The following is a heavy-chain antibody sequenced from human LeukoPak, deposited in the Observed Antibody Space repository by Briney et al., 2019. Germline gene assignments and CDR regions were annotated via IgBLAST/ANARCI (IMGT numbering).Heavy chain of an antibody. CDR2: ISAYNGNT. Sequence: ASVKVSCKASGYTFTSYGISWVRQAPGQGLEWMGWISAYNGNTNYAQKLQGRVTMTTDTSTSTAYMELRSLRPDDTAVYYCARVGIAVAGTGSWFDPWGQGTLVTVSS. CDR1: GYTFTSYG. J-gene: IGHJ5*02. D-gene: IGHD6-19*01. CDR3: ARVGIAVAGTGSWFDP. V-gene: IGHV1-18*01.